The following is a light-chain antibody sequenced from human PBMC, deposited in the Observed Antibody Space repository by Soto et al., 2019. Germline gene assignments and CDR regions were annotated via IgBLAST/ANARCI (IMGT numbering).Light chain of an antibody. J-gene: IGKJ3*01. CDR3: QKYSSVPV. CDR1: QDIRNF. Sequence: DIQMTQSPTSLSASVGDRVTITCRASQDIRNFVGWYQQKPGKAPKLLIDAASTLQSGVTSGFSGSGSGTDFTLTINSLQPEDVATYYCQKYSSVPVFGPGTKVEIK. CDR2: AAS. V-gene: IGKV1-27*01.